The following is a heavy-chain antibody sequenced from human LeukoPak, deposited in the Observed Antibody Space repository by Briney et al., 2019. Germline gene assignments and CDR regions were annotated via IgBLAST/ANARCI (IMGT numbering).Heavy chain of an antibody. J-gene: IGHJ3*02. Sequence: TGATLSLACTLSARSVSIYFWRSIRQPPGEGRGWIVYIYYSGSTDYNPSLKSRVAISADTSNQHFSLRLSSVTAADTALYYCARGLYSSSGYAAFDIWGQGTMVTVSS. D-gene: IGHD2-2*01. CDR3: ARGLYSSSGYAAFDI. V-gene: IGHV4-59*02. CDR2: IYYSGST. CDR1: ARSVSIYF.